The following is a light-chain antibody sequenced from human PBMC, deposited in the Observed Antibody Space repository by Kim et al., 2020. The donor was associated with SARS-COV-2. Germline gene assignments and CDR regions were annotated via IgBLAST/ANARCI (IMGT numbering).Light chain of an antibody. Sequence: DIQMTQSPSSLYASVGDRVTIACQASQDIGNYLNWYQQKPGKAPKLLIYDASNLERGVPSRFSGSGSGTDFSFTISSLQPEDVATYYCQQYYNTPYTFGQRTKLEI. V-gene: IGKV1-33*01. J-gene: IGKJ2*01. CDR3: QQYYNTPYT. CDR2: DAS. CDR1: QDIGNY.